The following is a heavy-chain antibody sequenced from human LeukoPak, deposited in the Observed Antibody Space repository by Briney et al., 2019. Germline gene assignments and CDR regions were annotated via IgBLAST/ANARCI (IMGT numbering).Heavy chain of an antibody. CDR1: GGSISSYY. Sequence: KPSETLSLTCTVSGGSISSYYWSWIRQPAGKGLEWIGHIYTSGSTNYNPSLKSRGTMSVDTSKNQFSLKLSSVTAADTAVYYCARDRGGYCSGGSCYGLFDPWGQGTLVTVSS. D-gene: IGHD2-15*01. CDR3: ARDRGGYCSGGSCYGLFDP. J-gene: IGHJ5*02. CDR2: IYTSGST. V-gene: IGHV4-4*07.